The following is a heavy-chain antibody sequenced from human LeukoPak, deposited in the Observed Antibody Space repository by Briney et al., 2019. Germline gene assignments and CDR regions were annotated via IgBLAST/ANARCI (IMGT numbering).Heavy chain of an antibody. CDR2: ISAYNGNT. V-gene: IGHV1-18*01. CDR1: GYTFTSYG. Sequence: ASVKVSCKASGYTFTSYGISWVRQAPGQGLEWMGWISAYNGNTNYAQKFQGRVTMTRDTSISTAYMELSRLRSDDTAVYYCARRLAAAGNWFDPWGQGTLVTVSS. J-gene: IGHJ5*02. CDR3: ARRLAAAGNWFDP. D-gene: IGHD6-13*01.